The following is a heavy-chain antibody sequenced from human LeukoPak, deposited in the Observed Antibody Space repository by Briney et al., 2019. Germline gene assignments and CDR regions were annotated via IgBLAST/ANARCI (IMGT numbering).Heavy chain of an antibody. Sequence: PGGSLRLSCAASGFTFSSYWMNWARQAPGKGLEWVASINHNGNVSYYVDSVKGRFTISRDNAKNSLYLQMSNLRAEDTALYFCAKKAQYNGNYPLDYWGQGTLVTVSS. CDR3: AKKAQYNGNYPLDY. CDR2: INHNGNVS. V-gene: IGHV3-7*03. D-gene: IGHD1-26*01. CDR1: GFTFSSYW. J-gene: IGHJ4*02.